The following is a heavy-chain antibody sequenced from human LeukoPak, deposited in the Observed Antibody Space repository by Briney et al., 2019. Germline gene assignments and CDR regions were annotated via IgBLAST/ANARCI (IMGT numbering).Heavy chain of an antibody. CDR2: IYYSGST. D-gene: IGHD6-13*01. V-gene: IGHV4-59*01. CDR1: GGSISSYY. Sequence: SETLSLTCTVSGGSISSYYWSWIRQPPGKGLEWIGYIYYSGSTNYNPSLKSRVTISVDTSKNQFSLKLSSVTAADTAVYYCARGRYVTTRGGAAAGFLDYWGQGTLVTVSS. CDR3: ARGRYVTTRGGAAAGFLDY. J-gene: IGHJ4*02.